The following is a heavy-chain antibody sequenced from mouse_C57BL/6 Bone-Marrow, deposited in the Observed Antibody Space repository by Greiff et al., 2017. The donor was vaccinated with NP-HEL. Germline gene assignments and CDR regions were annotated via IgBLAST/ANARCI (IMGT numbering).Heavy chain of an antibody. J-gene: IGHJ2*01. CDR2: IYPGSGNT. D-gene: IGHD1-1*01. CDR3: GRVYYVFFDY. Sequence: VQLVESGPELVKPGASVKISCKASGYSFTSYYIHWVKQRPGQGLEWIGWIYPGSGNTEYNEKFKGKATLTADTSSSTAYMQLSSLTSEDSAVYYCGRVYYVFFDYWGQGTTRTVSS. V-gene: IGHV1-66*01. CDR1: GYSFTSYY.